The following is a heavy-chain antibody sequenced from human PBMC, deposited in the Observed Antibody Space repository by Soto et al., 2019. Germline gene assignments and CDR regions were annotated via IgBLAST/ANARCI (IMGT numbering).Heavy chain of an antibody. D-gene: IGHD2-15*01. CDR3: AKRRGAGGHFDY. V-gene: IGHV3-23*01. CDR2: VSIGGST. J-gene: IGHJ4*02. CDR1: GFTFSSYA. Sequence: DVQLLESGGGLVQPEGSLRLSCAASGFTFSSYAMGWVRQGPGKGLEWVAVVSIGGSTHYADSVRGRFTISRDNSKNTLSLQMNSLTAAAPAVYFCAKRRGAGGHFDYWGQGALVTVSS.